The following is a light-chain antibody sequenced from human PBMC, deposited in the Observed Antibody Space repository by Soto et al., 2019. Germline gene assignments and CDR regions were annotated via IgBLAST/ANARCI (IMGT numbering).Light chain of an antibody. CDR3: CSYAGYYTLV. J-gene: IGLJ2*01. CDR1: SSDVGGYNY. V-gene: IGLV2-11*01. CDR2: AVS. Sequence: QSVLTQPRSVSGSPGQSVTISCTGTSSDVGGYNYVSWYQQHPGKAPKLIIYAVSGRPSGVPDRFSGSKSGNTASLTISGLQADDEAGYYCCSYAGYYTLVFGGGTKLTVL.